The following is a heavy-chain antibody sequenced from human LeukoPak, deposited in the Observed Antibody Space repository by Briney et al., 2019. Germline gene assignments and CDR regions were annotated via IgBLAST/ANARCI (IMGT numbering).Heavy chain of an antibody. CDR1: GFTFSSYG. J-gene: IGHJ6*04. V-gene: IGHV3-30*18. D-gene: IGHD3-9*01. CDR3: AKEQYYDILTGHDYYYGMDV. Sequence: GGSLRLSCAASGFTFSSYGMRWVRQAPGKGLEWVAVISYDGSNKYYADSVKGRFTISRDNSKNTLYLQMNSLRAEDTAVYYCAKEQYYDILTGHDYYYGMDVWGKGTTVTVSS. CDR2: ISYDGSNK.